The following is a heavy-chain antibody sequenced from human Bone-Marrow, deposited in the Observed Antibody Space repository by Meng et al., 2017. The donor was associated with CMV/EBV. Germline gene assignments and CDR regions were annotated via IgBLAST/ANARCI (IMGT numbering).Heavy chain of an antibody. CDR1: GGSVSSGSYY. CDR3: ARTPPSIYDVFSGQYYFDY. J-gene: IGHJ4*02. D-gene: IGHD3-9*01. V-gene: IGHV4-61*01. Sequence: SETLSLTCTVSGGSVSSGSYYWSWIRQPPGKGLEWIGYIYYSGSTNYNPSLKSRVTISVDTSKNQFSLKLSSVTAADTAVYYCARTPPSIYDVFSGQYYFDYWGQGTLVTVSS. CDR2: IYYSGST.